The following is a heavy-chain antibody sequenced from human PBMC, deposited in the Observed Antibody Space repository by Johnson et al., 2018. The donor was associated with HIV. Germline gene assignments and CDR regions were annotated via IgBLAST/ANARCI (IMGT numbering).Heavy chain of an antibody. J-gene: IGHJ3*02. Sequence: QMQLVESGGGVVQPGRSLRLSCAASRFTFSTYGIHWVRQAPGKGLEWVAVTWYDASYKYYADSVKGRFTISRDNSKNTVYLEMNSLRAEDTAVYYCAKGGIDAFDSWGQGTMGNVSS. V-gene: IGHV3-33*06. CDR1: RFTFSTYG. CDR2: TWYDASYK. CDR3: AKGGIDAFDS. D-gene: IGHD6-25*01.